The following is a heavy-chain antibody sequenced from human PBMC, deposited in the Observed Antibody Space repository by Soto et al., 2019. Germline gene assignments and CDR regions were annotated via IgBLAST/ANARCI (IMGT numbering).Heavy chain of an antibody. J-gene: IGHJ5*02. CDR3: AREPDYYDSSGYYYGPWFDP. CDR1: GGSISSYY. V-gene: IGHV4-59*12. CDR2: IYYSGST. D-gene: IGHD3-22*01. Sequence: SETQSLTYTVSGGSISSYYGSWIRQPPGKGLEWIGYIYYSGSTYYNPSLKSRVTISVDTSKNQFSLKLSSVTAADTAVYYCAREPDYYDSSGYYYGPWFDPWGQGTLVTVSS.